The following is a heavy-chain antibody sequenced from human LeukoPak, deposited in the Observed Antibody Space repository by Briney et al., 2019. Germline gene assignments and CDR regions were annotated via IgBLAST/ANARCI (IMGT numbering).Heavy chain of an antibody. CDR2: IYPGDSET. CDR3: ARLVHSWFDP. V-gene: IGHV5-51*01. J-gene: IGHJ5*02. CDR1: GYSFTCYC. Sequence: GEALKISCKGSGYSFTCYCIGWGRQTPRKGLEWRGIIYPGDSETRYSPSLQGQVTISADTSISTAYLQWSSLKASDTAMYYCARLVHSWFDPWGQGTLVTVSS.